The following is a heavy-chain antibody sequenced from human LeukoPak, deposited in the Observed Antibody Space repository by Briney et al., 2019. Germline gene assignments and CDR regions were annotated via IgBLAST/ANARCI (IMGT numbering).Heavy chain of an antibody. CDR1: GFTFSSYG. Sequence: PGRSLRLSCAASGFTFSSYGMRWVRQAPGKGLEWVAVISYDGSNKYYADSVKGRFTISRDNSKNTLYLQMNSLRAEDTAVYYCAKVRMYYDSSGYYSRNYFDYWGQGTLVTVSS. V-gene: IGHV3-30*18. CDR3: AKVRMYYDSSGYYSRNYFDY. J-gene: IGHJ4*02. D-gene: IGHD3-22*01. CDR2: ISYDGSNK.